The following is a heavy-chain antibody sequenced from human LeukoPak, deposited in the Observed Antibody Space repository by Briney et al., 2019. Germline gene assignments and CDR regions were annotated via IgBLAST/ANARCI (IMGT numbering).Heavy chain of an antibody. D-gene: IGHD3-22*01. CDR2: ISYDGSNK. J-gene: IGHJ6*02. CDR3: AREQITMIVYEGTYYYYGMDV. Sequence: PGGSLRLSCAASGFTFSSYGMHWVRQAPGKGLEWVAVISYDGSNKYYADSVKGRFTISRDDSKNTLYLQMNSLRAEDTAVYYCAREQITMIVYEGTYYYYGMDVWGQGTTVTVSS. CDR1: GFTFSSYG. V-gene: IGHV3-30*03.